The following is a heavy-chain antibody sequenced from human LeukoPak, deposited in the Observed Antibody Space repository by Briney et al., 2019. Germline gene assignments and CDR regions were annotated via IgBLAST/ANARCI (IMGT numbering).Heavy chain of an antibody. CDR2: IIPIFGTA. J-gene: IGHJ5*02. D-gene: IGHD3-3*01. CDR1: GGTFSSYA. Sequence: GSSVKVSCKASGGTFSSYAISWVRQAPGQGLEWMGGIIPIFGTANYAQKFQGRATITADESTSTAYMELSSLRSEDTAVYYCARGFLEWLLYRNWCDPWGQGTLVTVSS. V-gene: IGHV1-69*01. CDR3: ARGFLEWLLYRNWCDP.